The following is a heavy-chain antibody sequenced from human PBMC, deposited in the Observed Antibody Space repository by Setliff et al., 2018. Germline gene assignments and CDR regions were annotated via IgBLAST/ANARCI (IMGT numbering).Heavy chain of an antibody. CDR3: RLAHCNDTSCEEALDY. Sequence: SETLSLTCDVYDGAFSTYYWTWIRQPPGKGLEWIGEMHQSGRTKFNPSLKSRVTMSVDPSKNHFSLNLNSVTAADTAVYYFRLAHCNDTSCEEALDYWSQGTLVTVSS. D-gene: IGHD2-2*01. CDR1: DGAFSTYY. V-gene: IGHV4-34*01. J-gene: IGHJ4*02. CDR2: MHQSGRT.